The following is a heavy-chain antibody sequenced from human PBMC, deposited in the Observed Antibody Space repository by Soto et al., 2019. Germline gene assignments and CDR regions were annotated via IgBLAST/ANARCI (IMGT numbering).Heavy chain of an antibody. CDR1: SGSISSGGYY. V-gene: IGHV4-31*03. J-gene: IGHJ4*02. CDR3: AREESGGSTSYFDF. D-gene: IGHD3-10*01. CDR2: IYYSGST. Sequence: QVQLQESGPGLVKPSQTLSLTCTVSSGSISSGGYYWSWIRQHPGKGLEWIGYIYYSGSTYYNPSLKSRVTISIDTSKNQFSLKLSSVTVADTAVYSCAREESGGSTSYFDFWGQGTLVTVSS.